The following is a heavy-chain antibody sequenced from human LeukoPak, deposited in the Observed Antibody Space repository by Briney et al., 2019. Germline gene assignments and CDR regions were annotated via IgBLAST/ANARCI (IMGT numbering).Heavy chain of an antibody. V-gene: IGHV1-46*01. D-gene: IGHD3-3*01. CDR3: ARGFSTIFGVVIPPDV. J-gene: IGHJ6*04. Sequence: GESLKISCKASGYTFTSYYMHWVRQAPGQGLEWMGIINPSGGSTSYAQKFQGRVTMTRDTSTSTVYMELSSLRSEDTAVYYCARGFSTIFGVVIPPDVWGKGTTVTVSS. CDR1: GYTFTSYY. CDR2: INPSGGST.